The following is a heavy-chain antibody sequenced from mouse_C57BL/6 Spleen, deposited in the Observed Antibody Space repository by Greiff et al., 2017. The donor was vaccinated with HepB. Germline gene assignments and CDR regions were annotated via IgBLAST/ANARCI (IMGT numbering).Heavy chain of an antibody. CDR3: ARRSYDYDAGFAY. CDR1: GYAFSSYW. Sequence: VKLVESGAELVKPGASVKISCKASGYAFSSYWMNWVKQRPGKGLEWIGQIYPGDGDTNYNGKFKGKATLTADKSSSTAYMQLSSLTSEDSAVYFCARRSYDYDAGFAYWGQGTLVTVSA. D-gene: IGHD2-4*01. V-gene: IGHV1-80*01. CDR2: IYPGDGDT. J-gene: IGHJ3*01.